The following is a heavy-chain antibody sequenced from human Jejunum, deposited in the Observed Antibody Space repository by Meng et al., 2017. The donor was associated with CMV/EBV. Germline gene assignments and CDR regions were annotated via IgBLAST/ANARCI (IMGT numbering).Heavy chain of an antibody. CDR1: GIAFNDKK. Sequence: SGIAFNDKKKDWFRQAPGKGLEWISSITYSHDGYKTQNAASVKGRFTISRDDSNNSLYLQMNSLKTEDAAVYLCARDSMKGGGFDYWGRGTLVTVSS. CDR3: ARDSMKGGGFDY. CDR2: ITYSHDGYKT. D-gene: IGHD3-10*01. J-gene: IGHJ4*02. V-gene: IGHV3-72*01.